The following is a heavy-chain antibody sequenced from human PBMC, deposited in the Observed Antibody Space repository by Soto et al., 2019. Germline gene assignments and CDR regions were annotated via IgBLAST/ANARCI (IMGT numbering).Heavy chain of an antibody. CDR3: ASSLSGYGQYSYGS. D-gene: IGHD5-18*01. Sequence: SETLSLTCTVSGGSISSGDYYWSWIRQPPGKGLEWIGHIYHSGRTYYNPSLKSRVTISVDRSKNQFSLKLSSVTAADTAVYYCASSLSGYGQYSYGSCGRGTLVTVSS. J-gene: IGHJ5*02. CDR1: GGSISSGDYY. CDR2: IYHSGRT. V-gene: IGHV4-30-4*01.